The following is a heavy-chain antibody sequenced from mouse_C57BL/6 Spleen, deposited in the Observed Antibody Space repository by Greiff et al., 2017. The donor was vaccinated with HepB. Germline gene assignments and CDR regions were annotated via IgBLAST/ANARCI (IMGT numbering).Heavy chain of an antibody. CDR2: INPNNGGT. Sequence: EVQLQQSGPELVKPGASVKISCKASGYTFTDYYMNWVKQSHGKSLEWIGDINPNNGGTSYNQKFKGKATLTVDKSSSTAYMELRSLTSEDSAVYYSAGYGSSFAYWGQGTLVTVSA. V-gene: IGHV1-26*01. CDR3: AGYGSSFAY. D-gene: IGHD1-1*01. J-gene: IGHJ3*01. CDR1: GYTFTDYY.